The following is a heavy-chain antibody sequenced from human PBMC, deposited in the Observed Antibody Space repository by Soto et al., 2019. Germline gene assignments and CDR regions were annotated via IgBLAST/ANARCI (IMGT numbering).Heavy chain of an antibody. CDR3: AKSQSPMVRGVIEAFDY. D-gene: IGHD3-10*01. J-gene: IGHJ4*02. V-gene: IGHV3-20*04. Sequence: GGSLRLSCVASGFTFDDYGMSWVRQVPGKGLEWVSGINWNGGTTHYADSVKGRFTISRDNARNSLYLQMNSLRAEDTALYYCAKSQSPMVRGVIEAFDYWGQGTLVTVSS. CDR1: GFTFDDYG. CDR2: INWNGGTT.